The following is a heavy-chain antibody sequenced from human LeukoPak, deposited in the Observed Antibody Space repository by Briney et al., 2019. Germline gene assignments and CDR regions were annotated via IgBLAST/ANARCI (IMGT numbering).Heavy chain of an antibody. D-gene: IGHD3-22*01. CDR3: ARGSLYYYDSSGYPYYYYYGMDV. V-gene: IGHV4-34*01. Sequence: PSETLSLTCAVYGGSFSGYYWSWIRQPPGKGLEWIGEINHSGSTNYNPSLKSRVTISVDTSKNQFSLKLSSVTAADTAVYYCARGSLYYYDSSGYPYYYYYGMDVWGQGTTVTVSS. J-gene: IGHJ6*02. CDR2: INHSGST. CDR1: GGSFSGYY.